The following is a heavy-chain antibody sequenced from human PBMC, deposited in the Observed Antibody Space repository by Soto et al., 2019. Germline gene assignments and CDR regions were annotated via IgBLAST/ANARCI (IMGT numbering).Heavy chain of an antibody. CDR2: VTGSGSST. V-gene: IGHV3-23*01. CDR1: GFTFSSYA. Sequence: PGGSLRLSCAASGFTFSSYAMSWVRQAPGKGPEWVSGVTGSGSSTYYADSVKGRFTISRDNSKNTLYLQMNSLRVEDTAVYYCAKGYYYDTTGYCHYWGQGTLVTVS. CDR3: AKGYYYDTTGYCHY. J-gene: IGHJ4*02. D-gene: IGHD3-22*01.